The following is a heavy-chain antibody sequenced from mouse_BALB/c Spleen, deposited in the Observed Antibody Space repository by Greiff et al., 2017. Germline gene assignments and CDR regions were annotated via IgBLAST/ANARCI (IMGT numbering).Heavy chain of an antibody. J-gene: IGHJ4*01. V-gene: IGHV1S135*01. CDR1: GYSFTSYY. Sequence: EVQLQQSGPELMKPGASVKISCKASGYSFTSYYMHWVKQSHGKSLEWIGYIDPFNGGTSYNQKFKGKATLTVDKSSSTAYMHLSSLTSEDSAVYYCARTYYGNFYAMDYWGQGTSVTVSS. D-gene: IGHD2-10*01. CDR2: IDPFNGGT. CDR3: ARTYYGNFYAMDY.